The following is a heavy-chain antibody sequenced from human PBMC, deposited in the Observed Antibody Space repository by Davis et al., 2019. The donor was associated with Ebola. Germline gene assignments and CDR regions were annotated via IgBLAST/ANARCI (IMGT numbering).Heavy chain of an antibody. D-gene: IGHD6-19*01. J-gene: IGHJ6*02. CDR3: AREQWLVPDYYYYYGMDV. V-gene: IGHV1-3*01. Sequence: ASVTVSCKASGYTFTSYAMHWVRQAPGQRLEWMGWINAGNGNTKYSQKFQGRVTITRDTSASTAYMELSSLRSEDTAVYYCAREQWLVPDYYYYYGMDVWGQGTTVTVSS. CDR2: INAGNGNT. CDR1: GYTFTSYA.